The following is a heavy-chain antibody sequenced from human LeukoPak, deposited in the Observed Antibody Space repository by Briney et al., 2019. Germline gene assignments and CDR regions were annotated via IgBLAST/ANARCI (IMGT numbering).Heavy chain of an antibody. CDR2: ISSTGTTI. CDR1: GFIFNSFE. CDR3: ARSREPPSPIEGRGLDP. Sequence: HPGGSLRLSCVGPGFIFNSFEMHWVRQAPGKGLEWLSSISSTGTTITAADSVRFRFDTSRDNGKNVVYLHLDNVRVEDTAMYYCARSREPPSPIEGRGLDPWGQGTLVIVSP. D-gene: IGHD1-26*01. V-gene: IGHV3-48*03. J-gene: IGHJ5*02.